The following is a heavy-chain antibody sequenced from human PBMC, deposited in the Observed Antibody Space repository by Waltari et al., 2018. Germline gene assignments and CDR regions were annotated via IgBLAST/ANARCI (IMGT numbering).Heavy chain of an antibody. Sequence: QVQLVESGGGVVQPGRSLRLSCAASGFTFSNFAMHWVSQAPGKGLEWVAVISYDATNKFYADSVKGRFTISRDNSKNTLHLQMNSLRVEDTAVYYCARDQAAAGNPCDYWGQGTLVTVSS. CDR2: ISYDATNK. J-gene: IGHJ4*02. CDR1: GFTFSNFA. D-gene: IGHD6-13*01. CDR3: ARDQAAAGNPCDY. V-gene: IGHV3-30*01.